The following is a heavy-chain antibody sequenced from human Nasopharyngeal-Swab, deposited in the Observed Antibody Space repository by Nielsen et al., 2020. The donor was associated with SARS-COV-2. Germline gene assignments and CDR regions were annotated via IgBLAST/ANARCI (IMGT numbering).Heavy chain of an antibody. Sequence: GGPLRLSCAASGFTFTSHGMYWVRQAPGEGLDWVAFIRNDGSNKNYADSVKGRFTISRDNSKNTLYLQMNSLRAEDTAMYYCAKDRQLWSNDFDYWGQGTLVTVSS. V-gene: IGHV3-30*02. CDR1: GFTFTSHG. CDR2: IRNDGSNK. D-gene: IGHD5-18*01. CDR3: AKDRQLWSNDFDY. J-gene: IGHJ4*02.